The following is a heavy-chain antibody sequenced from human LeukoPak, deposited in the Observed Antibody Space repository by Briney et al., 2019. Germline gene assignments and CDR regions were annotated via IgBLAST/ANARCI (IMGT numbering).Heavy chain of an antibody. D-gene: IGHD5-18*01. J-gene: IGHJ4*02. V-gene: IGHV1-69*13. CDR3: ARADTAMDPFDY. CDR2: IIPIFGTA. Sequence: SVKVSCKASGGTSSSYAISWVRQAPGQGLEWMGGIIPIFGTANYAQKFQGRVTITADESTSTAYMELSSLRSEDTAVYYCARADTAMDPFDYWGQGTLVTVSS. CDR1: GGTSSSYA.